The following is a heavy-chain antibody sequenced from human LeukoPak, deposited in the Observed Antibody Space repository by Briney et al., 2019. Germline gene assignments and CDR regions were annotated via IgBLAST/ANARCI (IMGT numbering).Heavy chain of an antibody. V-gene: IGHV3-21*01. Sequence: PGGSLRLSCAASGFTFSSYGMNWVRQAPGKGLEWVSCISSSSSYIYYADSVKGRFTISRDNAKNSLYLQMNSLRAEDTAVYYCARREFGGLNYMDVWGKGTTVTVSS. D-gene: IGHD3-10*01. J-gene: IGHJ6*03. CDR2: ISSSSSYI. CDR1: GFTFSSYG. CDR3: ARREFGGLNYMDV.